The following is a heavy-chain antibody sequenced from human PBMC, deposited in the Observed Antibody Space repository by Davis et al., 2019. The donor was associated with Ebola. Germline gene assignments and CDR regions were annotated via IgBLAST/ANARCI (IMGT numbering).Heavy chain of an antibody. CDR3: ARLDYVGYYYYYGMDV. J-gene: IGHJ6*02. V-gene: IGHV4-59*08. CDR1: GGSISLYY. D-gene: IGHD4-17*01. CDR2: IYYSGST. Sequence: PGGSLRLSCTVSGGSISLYYWSWIRQPPGKGLEWIGYIYYSGSTNYNPSLESRVTISVDTSKNQFSLKLSSVTAADTAVYYCARLDYVGYYYYYGMDVWGQGTTVTVSS.